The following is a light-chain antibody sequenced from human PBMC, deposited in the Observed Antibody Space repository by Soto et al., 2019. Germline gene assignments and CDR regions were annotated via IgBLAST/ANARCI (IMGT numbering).Light chain of an antibody. CDR3: QNYHLALGT. J-gene: IGKJ5*01. V-gene: IGKV1-27*01. CDR1: QDIINH. CDR2: GAS. Sequence: DIQMTQSPSSLSASVGDTVTITCRASQDIINHLAWYQQRPGKVPNLLIYGASTLHSGVPSRFRGSGSGTHSTLAINSLQPEDVAPYYGQNYHLALGTIGQGTRLEIK.